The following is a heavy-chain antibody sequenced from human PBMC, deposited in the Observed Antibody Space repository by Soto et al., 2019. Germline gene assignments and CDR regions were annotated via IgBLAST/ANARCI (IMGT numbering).Heavy chain of an antibody. CDR3: GRQANYYGFWSGYSDY. CDR2: IKEDGSEK. Sequence: EVQLVESGGGLVQPGGSLRLSCAASGFTFGTYWMTWVRQAPGKGLEWVANIKEDGSEKSYVDSVKGRFTISRDNAKKSLYLQMNSLRAEDTAVYYCGRQANYYGFWSGYSDYWGQGTLVTVSS. V-gene: IGHV3-7*05. CDR1: GFTFGTYW. J-gene: IGHJ4*02. D-gene: IGHD3-3*01.